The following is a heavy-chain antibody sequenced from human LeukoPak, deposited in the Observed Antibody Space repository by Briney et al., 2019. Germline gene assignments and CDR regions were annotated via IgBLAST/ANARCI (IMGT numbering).Heavy chain of an antibody. V-gene: IGHV4-38-2*02. CDR2: IYHSGST. Sequence: SETLSLTCAVSGYSISSGYYWGWIRQPSGKGLEWIGSIYHSGSTYYNPSLKSRVTISVDTSKNQFSLKLSSVTAADTAVYYCARDYDGPQEEFDYWGQGTLVTVSS. CDR1: GYSISSGYY. D-gene: IGHD3-3*01. J-gene: IGHJ4*02. CDR3: ARDYDGPQEEFDY.